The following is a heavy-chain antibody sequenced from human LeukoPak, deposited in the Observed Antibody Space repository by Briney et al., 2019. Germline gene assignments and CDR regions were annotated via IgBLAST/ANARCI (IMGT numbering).Heavy chain of an antibody. D-gene: IGHD6-13*01. CDR1: GFSFSTSG. V-gene: IGHV3-30*02. Sequence: GGSLRLSCAGSGFSFSTSGMHWVRQAPGKGLEWAALIKADGSDQYYADSVKGRFTISRDNSKDTLFLQMNSLRVEDTAVYYCAKGRGTAGAANTWYFDLWGRGTLITVSS. CDR2: IKADGSDQ. J-gene: IGHJ2*01. CDR3: AKGRGTAGAANTWYFDL.